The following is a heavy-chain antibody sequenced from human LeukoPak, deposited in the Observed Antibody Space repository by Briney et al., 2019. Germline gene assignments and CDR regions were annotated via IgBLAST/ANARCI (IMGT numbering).Heavy chain of an antibody. Sequence: ASVKVSCKASGYTFTGYYMHWVRQAPGQGLEWMGWINPNSGGTNYAQKFQGRVTMTRDTSISTAYMELSRLRSDDTAVYYCARDKEFRGYSGYDYEHFDYWGQGTLVTVSS. D-gene: IGHD5-12*01. CDR1: GYTFTGYY. CDR2: INPNSGGT. CDR3: ARDKEFRGYSGYDYEHFDY. J-gene: IGHJ4*02. V-gene: IGHV1-2*02.